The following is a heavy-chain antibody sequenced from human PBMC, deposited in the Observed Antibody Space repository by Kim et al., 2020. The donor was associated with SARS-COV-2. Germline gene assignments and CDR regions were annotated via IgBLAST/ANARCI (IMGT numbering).Heavy chain of an antibody. CDR1: GGSFSGYY. V-gene: IGHV4-34*01. CDR2: INHSGST. D-gene: IGHD4-17*01. J-gene: IGHJ6*02. CDR3: ARARYGDFYYYYGMDV. Sequence: SETLSLTCAVYGGSFSGYYWSWIRQPPGKGLEWIGEINHSGSTNYNPSLKSRVTISVDTSKNQFSLKLSSVTAADTAVYYCARARYGDFYYYYGMDVWGQGTTVTVSS.